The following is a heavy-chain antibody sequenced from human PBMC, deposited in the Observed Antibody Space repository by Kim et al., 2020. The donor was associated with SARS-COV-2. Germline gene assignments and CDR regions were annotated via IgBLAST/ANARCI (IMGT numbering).Heavy chain of an antibody. CDR3: TTAMIAQITYYYYGMDV. D-gene: IGHD3-22*01. J-gene: IGHJ6*02. Sequence: GGSLRLSCAASGFTFSNAWMSWVRQAPGKGLEWVGRIKSKTDGGTTDYAAPVKGRFTISRDDSKNTLYLQMNSLKTEDTAVYYCTTAMIAQITYYYYGMDVWGQGTTVTVSS. V-gene: IGHV3-15*01. CDR1: GFTFSNAW. CDR2: IKSKTDGGTT.